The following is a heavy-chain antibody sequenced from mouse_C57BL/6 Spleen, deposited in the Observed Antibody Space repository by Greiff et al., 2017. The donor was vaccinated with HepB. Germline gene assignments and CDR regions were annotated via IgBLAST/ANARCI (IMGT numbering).Heavy chain of an antibody. CDR3: ARRRDCGPNWVFDD. Sequence: QVQLQQSGPELVKPGASVKISCKASGYAFTSSWMNWVKQRPGQGLEWIGRIYPGDGDTNCNGKFKGKATLTADKSSSTAYMQLSSLTSEDSAVYFCARRRDCGPNWVFDDWGTGTTVTVSS. CDR2: IYPGDGDT. D-gene: IGHD1-1*02. CDR1: GYAFTSSW. V-gene: IGHV1-82*01. J-gene: IGHJ1*03.